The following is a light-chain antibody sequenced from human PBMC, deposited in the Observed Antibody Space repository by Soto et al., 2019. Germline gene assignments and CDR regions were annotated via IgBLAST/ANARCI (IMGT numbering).Light chain of an antibody. V-gene: IGKV1-6*01. CDR3: LQDYNYPRT. Sequence: AIQMTQSPSSLSASVGDRVTITCRASQGIKNDLGWYQQKPGRAPKLLIYAASSLQSGVPSRFSGSGSGTDFTLTISSLQPEDFATYYCLQDYNYPRTFGQGTKVEIK. J-gene: IGKJ1*01. CDR1: QGIKND. CDR2: AAS.